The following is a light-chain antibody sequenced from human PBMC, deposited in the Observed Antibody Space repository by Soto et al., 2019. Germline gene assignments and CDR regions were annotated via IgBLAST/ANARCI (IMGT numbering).Light chain of an antibody. CDR3: QQYSEWPPT. CDR1: QSVGSN. V-gene: IGKV3D-15*01. Sequence: EIVMTQSPVTLSVSPGERVTLSCRASQSVGSNLAWYQQKPGQAPRLLIQGASTRATGIPDRFSGSGSGAEFTLTISSLQSEDFAVYHCQQYSEWPPTCGQGTKVEIK. J-gene: IGKJ1*01. CDR2: GAS.